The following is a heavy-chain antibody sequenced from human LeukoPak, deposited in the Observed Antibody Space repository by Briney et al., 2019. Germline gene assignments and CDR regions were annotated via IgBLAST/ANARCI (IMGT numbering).Heavy chain of an antibody. CDR2: ISAYNGNT. Sequence: ASVKVSCKASGYTFTSYGISWVRQAPGQGLEWMGWISAYNGNTNYAQKLQGRVTMTTDTSTSTAYMELRSLRSDDTAVYYCARGGNDYVWGSYQPYYFDYWGQGTLVTVSS. J-gene: IGHJ4*02. CDR3: ARGGNDYVWGSYQPYYFDY. V-gene: IGHV1-18*01. D-gene: IGHD3-16*02. CDR1: GYTFTSYG.